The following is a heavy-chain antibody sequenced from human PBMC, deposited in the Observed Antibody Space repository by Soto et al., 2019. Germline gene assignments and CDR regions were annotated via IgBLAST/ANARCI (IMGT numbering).Heavy chain of an antibody. Sequence: GGSLRLSCAASGFTFSRYYMNWVRQAPGKGLEWVSAISGTGANAYYRDSVKGRFIISRDNSKNIVYLQMNSLKAEETALYYCAKEAPDPRIWGQGTMVTVSS. V-gene: IGHV3-23*01. CDR2: ISGTGANA. CDR1: GFTFSRYY. J-gene: IGHJ3*02. CDR3: AKEAPDPRI.